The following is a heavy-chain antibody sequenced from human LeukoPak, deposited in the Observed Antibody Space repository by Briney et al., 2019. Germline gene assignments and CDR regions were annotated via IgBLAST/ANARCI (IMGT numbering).Heavy chain of an antibody. V-gene: IGHV1-69*05. CDR1: GGTFSSYA. CDR3: AREGSPGPFDY. J-gene: IGHJ4*02. Sequence: SAKVSCKASGGTFSSYAISWVRQAPGQGLEWMGGIIPIFGKANYAQKFQGRVTITTDESTSTAYMELSSLRSEDTAVYYCAREGSPGPFDYWGQGTLVTVSS. CDR2: IIPIFGKA. D-gene: IGHD1-26*01.